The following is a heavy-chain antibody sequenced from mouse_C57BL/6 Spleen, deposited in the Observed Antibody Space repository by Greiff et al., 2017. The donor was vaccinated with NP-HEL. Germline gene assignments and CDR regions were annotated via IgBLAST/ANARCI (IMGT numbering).Heavy chain of an antibody. V-gene: IGHV1-50*01. CDR3: AREEDLRGAWFAY. CDR1: GYTFTSYW. J-gene: IGHJ3*01. CDR2: IDPSDSYT. Sequence: QVQLQQPGAELVKPGASVKLSCKASGYTFTSYWMQWVKQRPGQGLEWIGEIDPSDSYTNYNQKFKGKATLTVDTSSSTAYMQLSSLTSEDSAVYYCAREEDLRGAWFAYWGQGTLVTVSA.